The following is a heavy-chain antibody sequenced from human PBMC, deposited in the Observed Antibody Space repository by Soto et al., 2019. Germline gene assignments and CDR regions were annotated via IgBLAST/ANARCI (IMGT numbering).Heavy chain of an antibody. V-gene: IGHV3-30*03. CDR2: ITYDGSDK. Sequence: GGSLRLSCAASGLTFSSYSMNWVRQAPGKGLEWVALITYDGSDKYYADSVKGRFTISRDKSKNTVYLQMNSLRPEDTAVYYCARGRYGMDVWGQGTTVTVSS. CDR3: ARGRYGMDV. CDR1: GLTFSSYS. J-gene: IGHJ6*02. D-gene: IGHD3-9*01.